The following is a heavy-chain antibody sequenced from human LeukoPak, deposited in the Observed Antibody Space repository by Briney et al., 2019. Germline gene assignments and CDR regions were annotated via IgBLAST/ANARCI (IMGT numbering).Heavy chain of an antibody. CDR3: ARLEYYDSSARYWYFDL. Sequence: KPSETLSLTCAVYDGSFSGYYWSWIRQPPGKGLEWIGEINHSGSTNYNPSLKSRVAISVDTSKNQFSLKLSSVTAADTAVYYCARLEYYDSSARYWYFDLWGRGTLVTVSS. V-gene: IGHV4-34*01. CDR1: DGSFSGYY. D-gene: IGHD3-22*01. CDR2: INHSGST. J-gene: IGHJ2*01.